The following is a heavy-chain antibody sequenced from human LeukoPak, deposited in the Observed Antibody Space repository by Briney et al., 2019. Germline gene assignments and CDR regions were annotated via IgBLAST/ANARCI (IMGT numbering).Heavy chain of an antibody. D-gene: IGHD3-9*01. Sequence: PGGSLRLSCAASGFTFSTYAMTWARQAPGKGLEWVSGITGGSDNTYYADSVKGRFTISRDNSKNTLYLQMNSLRAEDTAVYYCARQLRYPDYWGQGTLVTVSS. V-gene: IGHV3-23*01. CDR1: GFTFSTYA. J-gene: IGHJ4*02. CDR3: ARQLRYPDY. CDR2: ITGGSDNT.